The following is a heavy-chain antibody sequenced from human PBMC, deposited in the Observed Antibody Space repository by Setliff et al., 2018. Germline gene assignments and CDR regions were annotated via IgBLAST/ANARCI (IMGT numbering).Heavy chain of an antibody. D-gene: IGHD1-26*01. CDR3: AKGGTYRYFDF. Sequence: PSETLSLTCTVSDFSVGSVYYWGWIRQSPGKGLEWMASFYYSGTTYYNPSLESRVTMSVDTSKNQISLKLNSVTAADTAVYYCAKGGTYRYFDFWGQGALVTVSS. J-gene: IGHJ4*02. V-gene: IGHV4-38-2*02. CDR1: DFSVGSVYY. CDR2: FYYSGTT.